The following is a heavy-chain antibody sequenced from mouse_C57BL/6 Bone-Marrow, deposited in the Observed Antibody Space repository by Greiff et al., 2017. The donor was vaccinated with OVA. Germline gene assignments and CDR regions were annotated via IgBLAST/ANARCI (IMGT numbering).Heavy chain of an antibody. J-gene: IGHJ4*01. CDR3: ARALYYGAMDY. CDR1: GFTFSSYA. CDR2: ISDGGSYT. Sequence: EVKLVESGGGLVKPGGSLKLSCAASGFTFSSYAMSWVRQTPEKRLEWVATISDGGSYTYYPDNVKGRFTISRDNAKNNLYLQMSHLKSEDTAMYYCARALYYGAMDYWGQGTSVTVSS. D-gene: IGHD1-1*01. V-gene: IGHV5-4*03.